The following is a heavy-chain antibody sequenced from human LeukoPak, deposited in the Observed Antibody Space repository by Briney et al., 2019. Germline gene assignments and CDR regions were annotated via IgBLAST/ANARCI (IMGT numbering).Heavy chain of an antibody. CDR1: GFSISNHS. J-gene: IGHJ6*02. V-gene: IGHV3-30*18. CDR3: AKVSGTYLGYYYYHMDV. D-gene: IGHD1-26*01. CDR2: ISYDGGSK. Sequence: GRSLRLSCAASGFSISNHSMHWVRQAPGKGLEWVAFISYDGGSKYYTDSVKGRFTISRDNSKNPLSLQMNSLRVEDTAVYYCAKVSGTYLGYYYYHMDVWGQGTTVTVSS.